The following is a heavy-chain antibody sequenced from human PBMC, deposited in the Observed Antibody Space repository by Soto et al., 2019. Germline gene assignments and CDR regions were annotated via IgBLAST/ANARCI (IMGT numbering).Heavy chain of an antibody. Sequence: QVQLVQSGAEVKKPGASVKVSCNASGYTFTRYYMHWVRQAPVQGLEWMGIINPSGGSTSYAQKFQGRATMTSATSPSTVYMELCSLGSEDTAVYYCARVPSAYDYRNYGSMDVSVQWTTITVFS. V-gene: IGHV1-46*01. J-gene: IGHJ6*02. CDR2: INPSGGST. CDR3: ARVPSAYDYRNYGSMDV. D-gene: IGHD4-4*01. CDR1: GYTFTRYY.